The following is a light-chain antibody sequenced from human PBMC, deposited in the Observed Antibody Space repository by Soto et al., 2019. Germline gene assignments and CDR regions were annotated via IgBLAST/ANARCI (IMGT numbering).Light chain of an antibody. J-gene: IGKJ1*01. CDR3: QQANSCPWT. Sequence: DSQMTQSPSSVSASVGDRVTITCRASQGIGSWLAWYQQKPGKAPNLLIYAASSLQSGVPSRFSGSGSGTDFTLTIGSLQPEDFATYYCQQANSCPWTFGQGTKVEIK. CDR2: AAS. V-gene: IGKV1-12*01. CDR1: QGIGSW.